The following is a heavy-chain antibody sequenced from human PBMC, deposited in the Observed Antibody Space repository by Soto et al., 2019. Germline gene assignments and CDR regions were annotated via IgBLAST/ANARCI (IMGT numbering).Heavy chain of an antibody. V-gene: IGHV3-33*01. D-gene: IGHD6-19*01. Sequence: GGSLRLSCAASGFTFSSYGMHWVRQAPGKGLEWVAVIWYDGSNKYYAASVKGRFTISKDNSKNTLYLQMNSLRAEDTAAYYCARAGAVALLYFDYLGQGPLVPVSS. J-gene: IGHJ4*02. CDR3: ARAGAVALLYFDY. CDR2: IWYDGSNK. CDR1: GFTFSSYG.